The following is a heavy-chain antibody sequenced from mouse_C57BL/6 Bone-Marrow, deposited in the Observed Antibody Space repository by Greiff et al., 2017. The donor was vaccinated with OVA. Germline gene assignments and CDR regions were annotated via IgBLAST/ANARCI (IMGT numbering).Heavy chain of an antibody. CDR2: IYPRSGNT. Sequence: QVQLKESGAELARPGASVKLSCKASGYTFTSYGISWVKQRTGQGLEWIGEIYPRSGNTYYNEKFKGKATLTADKSSSTAYMELRSLTSEDSAVYFCARSAWVDYWGQGTTLTVSS. D-gene: IGHD4-1*01. V-gene: IGHV1-81*01. J-gene: IGHJ2*01. CDR3: ARSAWVDY. CDR1: GYTFTSYG.